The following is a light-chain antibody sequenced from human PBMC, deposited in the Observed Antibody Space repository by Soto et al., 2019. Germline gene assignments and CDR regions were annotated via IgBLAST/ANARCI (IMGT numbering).Light chain of an antibody. J-gene: IGKJ1*01. V-gene: IGKV1-9*01. CDR2: EAS. CDR1: HDSSTF. Sequence: DIQLTQSPSLLSASIGDRVTLTCRASHDSSTFLAWYQQKPGKAPKLLINEASTLQRGVPSRFSGSGSGTEFTLTSSSLQPEVFAVYCCLQHSTYPLTFGRGTKVDIK. CDR3: LQHSTYPLT.